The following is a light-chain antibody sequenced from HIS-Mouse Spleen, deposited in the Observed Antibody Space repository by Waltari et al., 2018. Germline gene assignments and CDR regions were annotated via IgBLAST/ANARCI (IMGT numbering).Light chain of an antibody. J-gene: IGKJ3*01. CDR3: QQYGSSTGFT. CDR2: GAS. Sequence: EIVLTQSPGPLSLSPGERATLSCRASQSVSSSYLAWYQQKPGQAPRLLIYGASSRATGIPDRFSGSGSGTDFTLTISRLEPEDFAVYYCQQYGSSTGFTFGPGTKVDIK. CDR1: QSVSSSY. V-gene: IGKV3-20*01.